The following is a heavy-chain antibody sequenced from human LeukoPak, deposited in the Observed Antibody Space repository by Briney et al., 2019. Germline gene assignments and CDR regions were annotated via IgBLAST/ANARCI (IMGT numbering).Heavy chain of an antibody. CDR1: GGSISSYY. CDR3: ATLLPAAYFDF. D-gene: IGHD2-2*01. V-gene: IGHV4-59*08. CDR2: VYYSGST. J-gene: IGHJ4*02. Sequence: PSETLSLTCTVSGGSISSYYWTWIRQPPGKGLEYIGYVYYSGSTNYNPSLKSRVTISLDMSKNQFSLKLNSVTAADTAVYYCATLLPAAYFDFWGQGTLVTVSS.